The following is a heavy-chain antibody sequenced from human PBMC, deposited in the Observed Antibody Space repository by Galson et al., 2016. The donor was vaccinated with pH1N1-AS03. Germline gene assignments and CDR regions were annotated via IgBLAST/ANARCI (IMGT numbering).Heavy chain of an antibody. D-gene: IGHD3-3*01. CDR1: GFTFSAYS. Sequence: SLRLSCAASGFTFSAYSMNWVRQAPGKGLEWLSCISSSSSSIYYAASVKGRFTISRDNANNSLFLLMNSLRAEYTAVYFCAREDFWDGFDIWGHGTTVSVSS. CDR2: ISSSSSSI. CDR3: AREDFWDGFDI. V-gene: IGHV3-48*01. J-gene: IGHJ3*02.